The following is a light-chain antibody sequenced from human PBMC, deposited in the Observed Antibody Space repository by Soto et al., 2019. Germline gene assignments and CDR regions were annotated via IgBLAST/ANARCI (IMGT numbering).Light chain of an antibody. V-gene: IGLV2-14*01. CDR3: SSYTGSSTFV. CDR2: DVN. J-gene: IGLJ1*01. CDR1: SSDVGGYDY. Sequence: QSVLTQPASVSGSPGQSITISCTETSSDVGGYDYVSWYQQLPGKAPKLLIYDVNNRPSGVSHRFSGSKSGNTASLTISGLQAEDEADYYCSSYTGSSTFVFGTGTKVTVL.